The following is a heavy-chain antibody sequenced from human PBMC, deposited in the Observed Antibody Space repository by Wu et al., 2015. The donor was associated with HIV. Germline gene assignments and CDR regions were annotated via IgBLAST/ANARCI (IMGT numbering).Heavy chain of an antibody. CDR1: QYTFTAFY. CDR2: INPNSGFT. D-gene: IGHD1-7*01. Sequence: QVQFGAVWPEVRKPGPSVKVSCKASQYTFTAFYIHWVRQAPGQGLEWMGWINPNSGFTHFAQRFQGRVTVTRDTSIDTVDMEVNRLRSDDTAIYFCARGGDAYNWNFEGGVFDIWGQGTMVTVSS. CDR3: ARGGDAYNWNFEGGVFDI. V-gene: IGHV1-2*02. J-gene: IGHJ3*02.